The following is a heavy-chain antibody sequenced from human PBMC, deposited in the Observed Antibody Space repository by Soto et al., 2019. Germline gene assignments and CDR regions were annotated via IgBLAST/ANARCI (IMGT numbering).Heavy chain of an antibody. V-gene: IGHV3-30-3*01. CDR2: ISYDGSNK. CDR3: ASLYSLGDSSGYYPNFDY. Sequence: GGSLRLSCAASGFTFSSYAMHWVRQAPGKGLEWVAVISYDGSNKYYADSVKGRFTISRDNSKNTLYLQMNSLRAEDTAVYYCASLYSLGDSSGYYPNFDYWGQGTLVTVSS. D-gene: IGHD3-22*01. CDR1: GFTFSSYA. J-gene: IGHJ4*02.